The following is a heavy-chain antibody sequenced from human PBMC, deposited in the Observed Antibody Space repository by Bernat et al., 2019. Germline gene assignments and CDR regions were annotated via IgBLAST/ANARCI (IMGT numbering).Heavy chain of an antibody. CDR2: IWYDGSNK. J-gene: IGHJ3*02. CDR1: GFTFSSYG. Sequence: QVQLVESGGGVVQPGRSLRLSCAASGFTFSSYGMHWVRQAPGKGLEWVAVIWYDGSNKYYADSVKGRFTISRDNSKNTLYLQMNSLRAEDTAVYYCARDRGYCSGGSCYSVHAFDIWGQGTMVTVSS. D-gene: IGHD2-15*01. CDR3: ARDRGYCSGGSCYSVHAFDI. V-gene: IGHV3-33*01.